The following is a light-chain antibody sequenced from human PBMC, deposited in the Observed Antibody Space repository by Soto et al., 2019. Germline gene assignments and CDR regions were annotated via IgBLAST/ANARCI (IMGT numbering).Light chain of an antibody. Sequence: EIVMTQSPATLSVSPGERATLSCRASQSFSSNLAGYQQKPGQAPRLLIYGASTRATGIPARFSGSGSGTEFTLTISSLQSEDFAVYYCQQYNNWPYTFGQGTKLEIK. CDR3: QQYNNWPYT. V-gene: IGKV3-15*01. CDR1: QSFSSN. J-gene: IGKJ2*01. CDR2: GAS.